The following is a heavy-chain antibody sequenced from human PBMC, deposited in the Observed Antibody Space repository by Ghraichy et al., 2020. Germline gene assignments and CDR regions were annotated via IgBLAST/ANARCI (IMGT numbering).Heavy chain of an antibody. V-gene: IGHV3-30-3*01. CDR2: ISYDGSNK. D-gene: IGHD2-21*01. CDR1: GFTFSSYA. Sequence: LSLTCAASGFTFSSYAMHWVRQAPGKGLEWVAVISYDGSNKYYADSVKGRFTISRDNSKNTLYMQMNSLRAEDTAVYYCARDHVRHIVVTAWWFDPWGQGTLVTVSS. J-gene: IGHJ5*02. CDR3: ARDHVRHIVVTAWWFDP.